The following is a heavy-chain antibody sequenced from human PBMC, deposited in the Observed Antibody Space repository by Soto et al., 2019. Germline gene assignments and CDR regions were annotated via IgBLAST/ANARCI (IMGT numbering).Heavy chain of an antibody. Sequence: SETLSLTCTVSGGSISSSSYYWGWIRQPPGKGLEWIGSIYYSGSTYYNPSLKSRVTISVDTSKNQFSLKLSSVTAADTAVYYCARTPTGYSSSWYGWYFDLWGRGTLVTVSS. J-gene: IGHJ2*01. V-gene: IGHV4-39*01. CDR1: GGSISSSSYY. D-gene: IGHD6-13*01. CDR3: ARTPTGYSSSWYGWYFDL. CDR2: IYYSGST.